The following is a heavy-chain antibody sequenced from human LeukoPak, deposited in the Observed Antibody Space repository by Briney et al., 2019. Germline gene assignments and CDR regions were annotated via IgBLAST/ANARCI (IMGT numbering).Heavy chain of an antibody. Sequence: SGGSLRLSCAASGFTFNSYSMNWVRQAPGKGLEWVSYISSSSSTIYYADSVKGRFTISRDNAKNSLYLQMNSLRAEDTAVYYCARSRYTRGPIYYYYGMDVWGQGTTVTVSS. V-gene: IGHV3-48*01. CDR2: ISSSSSTI. J-gene: IGHJ6*02. CDR1: GFTFNSYS. CDR3: ARSRYTRGPIYYYYGMDV. D-gene: IGHD2-2*02.